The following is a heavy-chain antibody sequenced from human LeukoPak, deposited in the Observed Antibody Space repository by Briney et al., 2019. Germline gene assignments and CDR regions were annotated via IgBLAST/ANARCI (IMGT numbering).Heavy chain of an antibody. CDR3: ARSRDYYDSSGYYLPYFDY. CDR1: GYTFISYG. CDR2: ISAYNGNT. D-gene: IGHD3-22*01. V-gene: IGHV1-18*01. Sequence: ASVKVSCKASGYTFISYGISWVRQAPGQGLEWMGRISAYNGNTNYAQKLQGRVTMTTDTSTSTAYMELRSLRSDDTAVYYCARSRDYYDSSGYYLPYFDYWGQGTLVTVSS. J-gene: IGHJ4*02.